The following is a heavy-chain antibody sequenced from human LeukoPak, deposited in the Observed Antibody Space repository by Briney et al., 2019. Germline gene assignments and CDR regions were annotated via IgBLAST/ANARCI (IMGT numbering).Heavy chain of an antibody. D-gene: IGHD1-20*01. Sequence: PGGSLRLSCAASGFTFSDYYTSWIRQAPGKGLEWVSYISRSSSYTKYADSVKGRFTISRDNAKNSLYLQMNSLRDEDTAVYYCARDNWNFDYWGQGTLVTVSS. CDR3: ARDNWNFDY. V-gene: IGHV3-11*06. CDR2: ISRSSSYT. J-gene: IGHJ4*02. CDR1: GFTFSDYY.